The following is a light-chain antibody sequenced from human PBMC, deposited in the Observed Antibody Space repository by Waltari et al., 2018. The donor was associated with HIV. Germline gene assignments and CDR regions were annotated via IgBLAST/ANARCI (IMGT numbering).Light chain of an antibody. CDR1: SGHSDYD. J-gene: IGLJ2*01. CDR2: VNSDGSH. Sequence: QLALTQSPSASASVGASVNLTCTLSSGHSDYDIAWHQQQPEKGTRHLMKVNSDGSHKKEDGVPDRFSGSSSGAERYLTISSLQSEDEGDYYCQTWGSGIHVVFGGGTKVTVL. V-gene: IGLV4-69*01. CDR3: QTWGSGIHVV.